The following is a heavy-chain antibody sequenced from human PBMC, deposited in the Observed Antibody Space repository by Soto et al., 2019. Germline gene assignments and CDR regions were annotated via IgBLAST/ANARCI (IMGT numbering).Heavy chain of an antibody. Sequence: EVQLVESGGGLVQPGGSLRLSCAASGFTFSSYSMNWVRQAPGKGLEWISYIGSSSGSIYYADSVKGRFTISRDNAKNSVYLQMNSLRDEDTAVYYCAGDPLPGTSHFDYWGQGTLVTVSS. CDR3: AGDPLPGTSHFDY. V-gene: IGHV3-48*02. CDR2: IGSSSGSI. J-gene: IGHJ4*02. CDR1: GFTFSSYS. D-gene: IGHD1-7*01.